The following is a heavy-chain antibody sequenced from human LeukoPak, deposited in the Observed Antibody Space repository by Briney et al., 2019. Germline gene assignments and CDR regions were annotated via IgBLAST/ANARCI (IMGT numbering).Heavy chain of an antibody. Sequence: SETLSLTCSVSGGSITSSSYYWAWIRQPPEKGLEWIGSIYYTGGTYYSPSLKSRVTISVDTSKNQFSLKLSSVTAADTAVYYCAREVRSTVVDYWGQGTLVTVSS. CDR2: IYYTGGT. V-gene: IGHV4-39*02. CDR1: GGSITSSSYY. CDR3: AREVRSTVVDY. J-gene: IGHJ4*02. D-gene: IGHD4-23*01.